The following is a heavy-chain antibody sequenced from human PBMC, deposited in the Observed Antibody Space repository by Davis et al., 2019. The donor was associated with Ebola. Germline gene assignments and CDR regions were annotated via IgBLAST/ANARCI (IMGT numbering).Heavy chain of an antibody. D-gene: IGHD2-15*01. CDR2: INADGTIT. V-gene: IGHV3-74*03. CDR1: GFTFSRYW. J-gene: IGHJ5*02. CDR3: ARGNRYCSGDTCANWFDP. Sequence: GESLKISCAASGFTFSRYWMHWVRQAPGKGLVWVSRINADGTITVYADSVKGRFTMSRDNAKSTLYLQMNSLRAEDTAVYYCARGNRYCSGDTCANWFDPWGQGTLVTVSS.